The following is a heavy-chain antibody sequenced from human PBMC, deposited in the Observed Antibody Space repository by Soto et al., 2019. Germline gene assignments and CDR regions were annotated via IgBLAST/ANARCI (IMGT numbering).Heavy chain of an antibody. CDR3: ARVARDTVTTPFDY. Sequence: ASVKVSCKASGYTFTRYGISWERQAPGQGLEWMGWISAYNGNTNYAQKLQGRVTMTTDTSTSTAYMELRSLRSDDTAVYYCARVARDTVTTPFDYWGQGTLVTVSS. V-gene: IGHV1-18*01. CDR2: ISAYNGNT. J-gene: IGHJ4*02. CDR1: GYTFTRYG. D-gene: IGHD4-17*01.